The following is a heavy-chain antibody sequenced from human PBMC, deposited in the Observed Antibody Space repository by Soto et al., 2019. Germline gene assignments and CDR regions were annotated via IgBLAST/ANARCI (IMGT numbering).Heavy chain of an antibody. CDR1: GGSISSSSYY. Sequence: SETLSLTCTVSGGSISSSSYYWGWIRQPPGKGLEWIGSIYYSGSTYYNPSLKSRVTISVDTSKNQFPLKLSSVTAADTAVYYCARRRKTYYDFWSGYHSTFDYWGQGTLVT. D-gene: IGHD3-3*01. J-gene: IGHJ4*02. CDR2: IYYSGST. V-gene: IGHV4-39*01. CDR3: ARRRKTYYDFWSGYHSTFDY.